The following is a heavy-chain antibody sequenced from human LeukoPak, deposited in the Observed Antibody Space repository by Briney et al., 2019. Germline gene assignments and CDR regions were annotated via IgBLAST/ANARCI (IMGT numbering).Heavy chain of an antibody. Sequence: ASVKVSCKASGYTFTSYYMHWVRRAPGQGLEWMGIINPSGGSTSYAQKFQGRVTMTRDTSTSTVYMELSSLRSEDTAVYYCARSPPRYCSGGSCWDYYGMDVWGQGTTVTVSS. J-gene: IGHJ6*02. V-gene: IGHV1-46*01. D-gene: IGHD2-15*01. CDR1: GYTFTSYY. CDR3: ARSPPRYCSGGSCWDYYGMDV. CDR2: INPSGGST.